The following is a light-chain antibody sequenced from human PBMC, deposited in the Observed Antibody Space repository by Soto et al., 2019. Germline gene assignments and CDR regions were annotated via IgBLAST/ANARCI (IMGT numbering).Light chain of an antibody. CDR3: QQRSNWPQT. J-gene: IGKJ1*01. Sequence: EIVLTQSPGTLSLSPGERATLSCRASQSVNSNYLAWYQQKPGQAPRLLIYAASARATGIPDRFSGSGSGTDFTLTISRLEPEDFAVYYCQQRSNWPQTFGQGTRWIS. V-gene: IGKV3D-20*02. CDR2: AAS. CDR1: QSVNSNY.